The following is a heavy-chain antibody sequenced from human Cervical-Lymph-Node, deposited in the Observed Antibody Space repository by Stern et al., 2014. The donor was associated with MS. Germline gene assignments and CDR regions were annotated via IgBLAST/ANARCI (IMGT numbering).Heavy chain of an antibody. V-gene: IGHV3-33*01. CDR1: GFTFSSYG. J-gene: IGHJ4*02. CDR2: RWYDGSNK. D-gene: IGHD1-26*01. CDR3: ARAYSGSYYEPFDY. Sequence: EHLVESGGGVVQPGRSLRLSCAASGFTFSSYGMHWVRQAPGKGLEWEAVRWYDGSNKYYADSVKGRFTISRDNSKNTLYLQMNSLRAEDTAVYYCARAYSGSYYEPFDYWGQGTLVTVSS.